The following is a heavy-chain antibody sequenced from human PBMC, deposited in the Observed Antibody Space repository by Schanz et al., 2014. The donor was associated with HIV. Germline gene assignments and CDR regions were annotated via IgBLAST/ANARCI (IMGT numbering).Heavy chain of an antibody. V-gene: IGHV3-33*01. CDR2: IWYDGTNK. CDR1: GFTFNIYG. D-gene: IGHD5-12*01. J-gene: IGHJ6*02. CDR3: ARGLGAGGYDYRAYGFGMDV. Sequence: QVQLVESGGGVVQPGGSLRLSCATSGFTFNIYGLHWVRQAPGKGLEWVAVIWYDGTNKYYADSVKGRFTISRDNSTNTLYLQVNSLDTEDTAVYYCARGLGAGGYDYRAYGFGMDVWGQGTTVTVSS.